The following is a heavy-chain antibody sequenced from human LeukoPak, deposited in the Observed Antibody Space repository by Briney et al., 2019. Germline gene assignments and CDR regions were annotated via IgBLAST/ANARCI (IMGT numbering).Heavy chain of an antibody. CDR2: IYYSGST. CDR1: GGSISSGGYY. Sequence: SQTLSLTCTVSGGSISSGGYYWSWIRQHPGKGLEWIGYIYYSGSTYYNPSLKSRVTISVDTPKNQFSLKLSSVTAADTAVYYCAIVVPAAIRRSHWFDPWGQGTLVTVSS. CDR3: AIVVPAAIRRSHWFDP. V-gene: IGHV4-31*03. J-gene: IGHJ5*02. D-gene: IGHD2-2*02.